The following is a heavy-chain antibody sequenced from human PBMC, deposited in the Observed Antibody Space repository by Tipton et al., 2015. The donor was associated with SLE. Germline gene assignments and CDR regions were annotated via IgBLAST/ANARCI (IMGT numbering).Heavy chain of an antibody. CDR3: ARGAKERITLVRVRPYYFDY. CDR2: TNPSGNT. V-gene: IGHV4-34*01. D-gene: IGHD3-10*01. J-gene: IGHJ4*01. Sequence: TLSLTCAVYGGSFRGYSWSWIRQPPGKGLEWIGQTNPSGNTNYNPSLKSRGTISVDTSNNQLSLKLTSVTAADTAVYYCARGAKERITLVRVRPYYFDYWGQGSLVTVSS. CDR1: GGSFRGYS.